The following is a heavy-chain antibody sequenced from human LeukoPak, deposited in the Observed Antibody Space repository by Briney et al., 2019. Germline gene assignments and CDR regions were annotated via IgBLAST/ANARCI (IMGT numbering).Heavy chain of an antibody. V-gene: IGHV3-30-3*01. CDR1: GFTFSSYA. J-gene: IGHJ4*02. CDR3: ARGLSSGWYLAAGLGYFDY. Sequence: GGSLRLSCAASGFTFSSYAMHWVRQAPGKGLEWGAVISYDGSNKYYADSVKGRFTNSRDNSKNTLYLQMNSLRAEDTAVYYCARGLSSGWYLAAGLGYFDYWGQGTLVTVSS. D-gene: IGHD6-19*01. CDR2: ISYDGSNK.